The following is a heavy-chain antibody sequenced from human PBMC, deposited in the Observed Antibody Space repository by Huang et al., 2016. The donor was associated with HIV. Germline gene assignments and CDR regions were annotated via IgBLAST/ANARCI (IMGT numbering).Heavy chain of an antibody. CDR1: GVSFTNYA. CDR3: AKDTWGGVLDY. CDR2: IRHDGSDK. J-gene: IGHJ4*02. Sequence: QVRLAESGGGVVQPGGSLRLSCVVSGVSFTNYAMHWVRQAPGKGLEWLKFIRHDGSDKFYAQSVKGRFHISRDDSNSTLYLQMNSLRLDDTAVYYCAKDTWGGVLDYWGQGTLVTVSS. V-gene: IGHV3-30*02. D-gene: IGHD3-16*01.